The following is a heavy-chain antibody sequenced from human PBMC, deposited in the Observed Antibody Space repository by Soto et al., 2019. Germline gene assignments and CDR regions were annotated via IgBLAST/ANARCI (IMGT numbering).Heavy chain of an antibody. CDR2: ISFAGTNT. J-gene: IGHJ3*01. D-gene: IGHD7-27*01. V-gene: IGHV3-30-3*01. CDR1: GFSFSSYA. Sequence: PVGSLRLSCAASGFSFSSYAMHWVRQAPGKGLEWVAVISFAGTNTHYADSVKDRFTISRDNSKNTVYLHMVSLRPEDTSVYSCAREKRTGDSSRGSFGVWGQGTMVTVSS. CDR3: AREKRTGDSSRGSFGV.